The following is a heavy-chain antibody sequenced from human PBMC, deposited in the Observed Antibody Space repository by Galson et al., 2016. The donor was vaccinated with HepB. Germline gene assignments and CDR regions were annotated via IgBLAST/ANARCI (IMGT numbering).Heavy chain of an antibody. Sequence: LSLSCAASGFTFSNYGMHWVRQAPGKGLEWVAVISYEGSNRFYADSVKGRFTISRGNPTSTLYLQINDARTEDTAVYYCANGNFDYWGQGTLVTVSS. CDR3: ANGNFDY. CDR1: GFTFSNYG. D-gene: IGHD1-14*01. CDR2: ISYEGSNR. J-gene: IGHJ4*02. V-gene: IGHV3-30*18.